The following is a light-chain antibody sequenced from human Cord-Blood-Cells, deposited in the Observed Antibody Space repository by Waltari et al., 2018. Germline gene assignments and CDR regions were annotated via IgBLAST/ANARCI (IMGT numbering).Light chain of an antibody. Sequence: DIVMTQSPDSLAVSLGERATINCKSSQCVLYSSNNKNYLAWSQQKPEQPPKLLIYWAATRESGVPARFSGSSSGTDFTLPIISLQAEDVAVYYCQQYYSTPLTFGGGTKVEIK. V-gene: IGKV4-1*01. CDR2: WAA. CDR3: QQYYSTPLT. J-gene: IGKJ4*01. CDR1: QCVLYSSNNKNY.